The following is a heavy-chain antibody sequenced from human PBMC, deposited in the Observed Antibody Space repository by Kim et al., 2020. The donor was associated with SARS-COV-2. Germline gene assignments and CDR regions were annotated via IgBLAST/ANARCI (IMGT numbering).Heavy chain of an antibody. J-gene: IGHJ6*02. CDR2: INSDGSST. V-gene: IGHV3-74*01. CDR1: GFTFSSYW. Sequence: GGSLRLSCAASGFTFSSYWMHWVRQAPGKGLVWVSRINSDGSSTSYADSVKGRFTISRDNAKNTLYLQMNSLRAEDTAVYYCARADSSSWSGYYGMDVWGQGTTVTVSS. D-gene: IGHD6-13*01. CDR3: ARADSSSWSGYYGMDV.